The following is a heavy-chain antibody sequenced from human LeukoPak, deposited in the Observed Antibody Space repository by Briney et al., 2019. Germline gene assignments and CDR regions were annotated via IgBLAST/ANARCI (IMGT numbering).Heavy chain of an antibody. CDR3: ARVRGDYNFDY. V-gene: IGHV3-7*01. Sequence: TGGSLRLSCAASGFTFSSYWMTWVRQAPGKGLEWVANIKQGGSEKYYVDSVKGRFTISRDNAKNSLYLQMNGLRAEDTAVYYCARVRGDYNFDYWGQGTLVTVSS. D-gene: IGHD4-17*01. CDR1: GFTFSSYW. CDR2: IKQGGSEK. J-gene: IGHJ4*02.